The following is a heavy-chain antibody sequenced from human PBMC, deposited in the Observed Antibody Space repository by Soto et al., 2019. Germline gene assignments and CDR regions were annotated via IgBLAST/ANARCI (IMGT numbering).Heavy chain of an antibody. V-gene: IGHV1-24*01. CDR1: GYTLTELS. CDR2: FDPEDGET. Sequence: ASVKVSCKVSGYTLTELSMHWVRQAPGKGLEWMGGFDPEDGETIYAQKFQGRVTMTEDTSTDTAYMELSSLRSEDTAVYYCATCPSSTSCYPGAFDIWGQGTMVTVSS. CDR3: ATCPSSTSCYPGAFDI. J-gene: IGHJ3*02. D-gene: IGHD2-2*01.